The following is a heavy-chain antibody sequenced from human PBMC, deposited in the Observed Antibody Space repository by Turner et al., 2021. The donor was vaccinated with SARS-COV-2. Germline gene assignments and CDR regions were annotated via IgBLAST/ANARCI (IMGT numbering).Heavy chain of an antibody. Sequence: VQLVESGGGVVQPGRSLRLSCAASGFTFSTYSMAWVRQAPGMGLEWVATILYPGGDTYYVDSVNGRFTVSRDMNSLYLQMISLRAEDTAIYYCVRAAPRNCAGQTCSLFDSWGQGTLVTISS. CDR1: GFTFSTYS. V-gene: IGHV3-7*03. J-gene: IGHJ4*02. CDR2: ILYPGGDT. D-gene: IGHD6-13*01. CDR3: VRAAPRNCAGQTCSLFDS.